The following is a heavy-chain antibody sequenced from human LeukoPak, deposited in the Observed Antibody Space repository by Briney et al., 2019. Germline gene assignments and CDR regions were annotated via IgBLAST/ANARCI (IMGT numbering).Heavy chain of an antibody. CDR3: ARETVDTAAFSSGTFDY. V-gene: IGHV1-46*01. J-gene: IGHJ4*02. CDR2: INPSGGST. CDR1: GGTFSSYA. Sequence: GASVKVSCKASGGTFSSYAISWVRQAPGQGLEWMGIINPSGGSTSYAQKFQGRVTMTRDTSTSTVYMELSSLRSEDTAVYYCARETVDTAAFSSGTFDYWGQGTLVTVSS. D-gene: IGHD5-18*01.